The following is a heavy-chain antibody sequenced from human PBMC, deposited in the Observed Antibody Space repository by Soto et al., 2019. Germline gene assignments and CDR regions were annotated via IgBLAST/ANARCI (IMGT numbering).Heavy chain of an antibody. CDR3: EGRGGHDYDY. CDR1: GFTFSTYW. J-gene: IGHJ4*02. Sequence: EVQLLGSGGGLVQPGGSLRLSCVASGFTFSTYWMNWVRQAPGMGLEWVANINPDGSVGTYVDSVKGRFTTSRDNAKNLLYLQMTGRGGEERAVYFYEGRGGHDYDYWGQGILVTVSS. V-gene: IGHV3-7*03. CDR2: INPDGSVG. D-gene: IGHD3-10*01.